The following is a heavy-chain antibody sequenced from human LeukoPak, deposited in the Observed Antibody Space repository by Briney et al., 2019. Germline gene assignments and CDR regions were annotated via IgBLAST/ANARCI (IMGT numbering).Heavy chain of an antibody. J-gene: IGHJ4*02. Sequence: SETLSLTCAVYGGSFSGYYWSWIRQPPGKGLEWIGEINHSGSTNYNPSLKSRVTISVDTSKNQFSLKLSSVTAADTAVYYCARSFNYDTPFDYWGQGTLVTVSS. CDR3: ARSFNYDTPFDY. CDR1: GGSFSGYY. CDR2: INHSGST. V-gene: IGHV4-34*01. D-gene: IGHD3-9*01.